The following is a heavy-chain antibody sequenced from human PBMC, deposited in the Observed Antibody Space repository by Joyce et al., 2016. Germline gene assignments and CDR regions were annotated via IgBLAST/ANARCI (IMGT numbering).Heavy chain of an antibody. V-gene: IGHV5-51*01. J-gene: IGHJ2*01. CDR2: IYPDDSYV. CDR3: ARRVEMATKEYWYFDL. CDR1: GFSFTTHW. Sequence: EVRVAQSGTEVKQPGESLKISCKVSGFSFTTHWIGWVSQMPGKGLGGMGIIYPDDSYVKYIPSFQSQVTISAAKSISTAYLEWRSLQASDTAIYYCARRVEMATKEYWYFDLWGRGTLVTVSS. D-gene: IGHD5-24*01.